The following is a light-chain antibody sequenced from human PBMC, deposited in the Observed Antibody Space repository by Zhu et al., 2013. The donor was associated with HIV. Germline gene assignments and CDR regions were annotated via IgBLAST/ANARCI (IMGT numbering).Light chain of an antibody. CDR3: QLWDSNSDHV. J-gene: IGLJ1*01. V-gene: IGLV3-21*01. CDR1: NIGSYS. CDR2: DDS. Sequence: SYVLTQPPSVSVAPGKTARITCGGNNIGSYSVHWYQQKAGQAPFLVIYDDSDRPSGIPERFSGSNSGNTATLTISGVEAGDEADYYCQLWDSNSDHVFGTGTKVTVL.